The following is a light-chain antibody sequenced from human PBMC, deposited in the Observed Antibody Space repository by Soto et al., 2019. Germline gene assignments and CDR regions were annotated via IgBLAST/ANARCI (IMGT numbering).Light chain of an antibody. CDR3: QQYYSNPRT. V-gene: IGKV4-1*01. CDR1: HSLLYSSNNRNC. Sequence: DIAMTQTPDSLAVSLGETATITCKSSHSLLYSSNNRNCLAWCKQKPGQPPKLXIYWASTRESGVPDRFSGSGSGQDFPLTISSRQDEDVAVYYCQQYYSNPRTFGQGTKVDIK. CDR2: WAS. J-gene: IGKJ1*01.